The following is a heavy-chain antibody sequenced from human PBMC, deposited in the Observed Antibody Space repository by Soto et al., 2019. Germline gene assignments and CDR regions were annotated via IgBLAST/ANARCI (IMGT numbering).Heavy chain of an antibody. CDR3: ASGMVRDNYYGMDV. D-gene: IGHD3-10*01. CDR1: GFTFTNAW. J-gene: IGHJ6*02. CDR2: IRSKTDGGTT. V-gene: IGHV3-15*01. Sequence: EVQLVESGGGLVKPGGSLRLSCAASGFTFTNAWMSWVRQAPGKGLEWVGRIRSKTDGGTTAYAAPVKGRFTTSRDDSKNTLYLQMNSLKTEDTAVYFCASGMVRDNYYGMDVWGQGTTVTVSS.